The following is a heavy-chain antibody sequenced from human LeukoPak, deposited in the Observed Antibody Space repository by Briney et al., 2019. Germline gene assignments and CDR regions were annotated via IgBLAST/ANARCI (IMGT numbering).Heavy chain of an antibody. D-gene: IGHD7-27*01. CDR1: TFSFSIYW. V-gene: IGHV3-7*03. J-gene: IGHJ4*02. CDR2: IKRDGTEK. CDR3: ASTVGAGDLDY. Sequence: GGSLRLSCATSTFSFSIYWMSWVRQAPGKGLEWVATIKRDGTEKFYVDPVKGRFTISRDNAKNSLYLQMNSLRAEDTAVYYCASTVGAGDLDYWGQGTLVTVSS.